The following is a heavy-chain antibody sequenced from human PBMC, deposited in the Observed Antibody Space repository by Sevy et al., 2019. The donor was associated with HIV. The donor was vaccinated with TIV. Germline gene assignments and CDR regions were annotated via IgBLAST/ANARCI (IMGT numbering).Heavy chain of an antibody. J-gene: IGHJ4*02. Sequence: GGSLRLSCAASGFTFRNYALGWVRQAPGKGLEWVSALSGSGDNAYYADSVKGRFTISRDNSKNTLNLQMKSLRAEDTAMYYCAKDIAVAYTYGYGSANFDYWGQGTLVTVSS. CDR2: LSGSGDNA. CDR3: AKDIAVAYTYGYGSANFDY. CDR1: GFTFRNYA. D-gene: IGHD5-18*01. V-gene: IGHV3-23*01.